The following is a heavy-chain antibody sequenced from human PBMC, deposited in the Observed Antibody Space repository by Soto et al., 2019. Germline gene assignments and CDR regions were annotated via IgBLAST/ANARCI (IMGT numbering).Heavy chain of an antibody. CDR1: GFTFSDYY. V-gene: IGHV3-11*01. CDR3: AKGLRDSSSSSRHYYYYMDV. J-gene: IGHJ6*03. D-gene: IGHD6-6*01. CDR2: ISSSGSTI. Sequence: GGSLRLSCAASGFTFSDYYMSWIRQAPGKGLEWVSYISSSGSTIYYADSVKGRFTISRDNAKNSLYLQMNSLRAEDTALYYCAKGLRDSSSSSRHYYYYMDVWGKGTTVTVSS.